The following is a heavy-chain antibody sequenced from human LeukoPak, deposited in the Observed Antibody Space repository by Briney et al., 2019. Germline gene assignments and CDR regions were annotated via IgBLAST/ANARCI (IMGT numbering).Heavy chain of an antibody. CDR3: AREGDSGSYFDY. CDR2: IYYSGST. D-gene: IGHD1-26*01. Sequence: PSETLSLTCTVSGGSISSYYWSWIRQPPGKGLEWIGYIYYSGSTNYNPSLKGRVTISVDTSKNQFSLKLSSVTAADTAVYYCAREGDSGSYFDYWGQGTLVTVSS. CDR1: GGSISSYY. V-gene: IGHV4-59*12. J-gene: IGHJ4*02.